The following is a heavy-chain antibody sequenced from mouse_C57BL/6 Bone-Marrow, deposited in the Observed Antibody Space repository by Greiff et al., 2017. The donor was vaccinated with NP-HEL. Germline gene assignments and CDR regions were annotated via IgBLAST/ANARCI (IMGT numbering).Heavy chain of an antibody. Sequence: SGPELVKPGASVKISCKASGYAFSSSWMNWVKQRPGKGLEWIGRIYPGDGDTNYNGKFKGKATLTADKSSSTSYMQLSSLTSEDSAVYCCARYAWEGFDYWGQGTTLTVSS. J-gene: IGHJ2*01. CDR2: IYPGDGDT. V-gene: IGHV1-82*01. CDR1: GYAFSSSW. CDR3: ARYAWEGFDY. D-gene: IGHD4-1*01.